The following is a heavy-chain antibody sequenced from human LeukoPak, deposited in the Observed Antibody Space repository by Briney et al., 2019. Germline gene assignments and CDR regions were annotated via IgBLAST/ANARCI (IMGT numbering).Heavy chain of an antibody. J-gene: IGHJ3*02. D-gene: IGHD3-10*01. CDR2: IYYSGST. Sequence: SETLSLTCTVSGCSISSYYWSWIRQPPGKGLEWIGYIYYSGSTKYNPSLKSRVTISVDTSKNQFSLKLSSVTAADTAVYYCARDPGRFGELSAFDIWGQGTMVTVSS. CDR3: ARDPGRFGELSAFDI. CDR1: GCSISSYY. V-gene: IGHV4-59*01.